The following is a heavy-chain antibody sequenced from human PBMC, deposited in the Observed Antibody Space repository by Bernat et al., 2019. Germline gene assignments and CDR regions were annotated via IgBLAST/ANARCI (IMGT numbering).Heavy chain of an antibody. CDR1: GFTCSSYA. Sequence: QVQLVESGGGVVQPGRSLRLSCAASGFTCSSYAMHWVGQAPAKGLEWVAVISYDGSNKYYADSVKGRFTISRDNSKNTLYLQMNSLRPEDTAVYYCAREHPPAYYDMLTGSSRPHFFDCWGQGTLVTVSS. CDR3: AREHPPAYYDMLTGSSRPHFFDC. CDR2: ISYDGSNK. V-gene: IGHV3-30*04. J-gene: IGHJ4*02. D-gene: IGHD3-9*01.